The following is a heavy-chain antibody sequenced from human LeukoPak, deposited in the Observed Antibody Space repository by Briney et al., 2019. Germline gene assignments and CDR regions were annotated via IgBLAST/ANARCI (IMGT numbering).Heavy chain of an antibody. D-gene: IGHD1-7*01. Sequence: GGSLRLSCAASGFTFSNYNMNWVRQAPGKGLEWVSSISRSSIYKYYADSVKGRFTISRDNAKNSLYLQMNSLRAEDTAVYYCARGPRITGTGDAFDIWGQGTMVTVSS. CDR1: GFTFSNYN. CDR3: ARGPRITGTGDAFDI. CDR2: ISRSSIYK. J-gene: IGHJ3*02. V-gene: IGHV3-21*01.